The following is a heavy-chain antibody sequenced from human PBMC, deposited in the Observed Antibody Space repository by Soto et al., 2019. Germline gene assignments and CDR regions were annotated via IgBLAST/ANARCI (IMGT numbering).Heavy chain of an antibody. D-gene: IGHD2-21*02. CDR3: ARGGHVVVVTVALDY. V-gene: IGHV1-46*01. J-gene: IGHJ4*02. Sequence: QVQLMQSGAEVKKPGASVKVSCKASGDTFTDYYIHWVRQAPGQGLEWMGTVNPSGGHATYAQQFLGRVTMTRDTSTSTLYMELTSLTSDDTAVYYCARGGHVVVVTVALDYWGQGTLVTVSS. CDR2: VNPSGGHA. CDR1: GDTFTDYY.